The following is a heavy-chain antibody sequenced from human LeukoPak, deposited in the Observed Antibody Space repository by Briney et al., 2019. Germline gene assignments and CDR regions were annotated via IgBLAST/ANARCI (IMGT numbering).Heavy chain of an antibody. V-gene: IGHV4-59*01. D-gene: IGHD5-24*01. J-gene: IGHJ4*02. Sequence: PSETLSLTCTVSGGSISSYYWSWIRQPPGQGLEWIGYIYYSGSTNYNPSLKSRVTISVDTSKNQFSLKLSSVTAADTAVYYCARGLQLGEYYFDYWGQGTLVTVSS. CDR2: IYYSGST. CDR3: ARGLQLGEYYFDY. CDR1: GGSISSYY.